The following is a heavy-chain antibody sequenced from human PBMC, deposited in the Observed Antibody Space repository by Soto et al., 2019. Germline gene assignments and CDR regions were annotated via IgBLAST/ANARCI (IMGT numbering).Heavy chain of an antibody. CDR2: ISAYNGNT. D-gene: IGHD7-27*01. CDR1: CYSFTTYG. J-gene: IGHJ4*02. Sequence: XSVEVSCKASCYSFTTYGISWVRQAPGQGLEWMGWISAYNGNTNYAQKLQGRVTMTTDTSTGTAYMELRSLRSDDTAVYYCARDAGDSTRVFDYWGQGTLVTVSS. V-gene: IGHV1-18*01. CDR3: ARDAGDSTRVFDY.